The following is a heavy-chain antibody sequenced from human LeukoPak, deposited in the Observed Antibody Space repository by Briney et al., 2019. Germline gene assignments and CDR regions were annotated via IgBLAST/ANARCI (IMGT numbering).Heavy chain of an antibody. D-gene: IGHD6-13*01. CDR2: IWSDGINK. Sequence: GGSLRLSCAASGFTFSNYGIRWVRQAPGKGREWVAVIWSDGINKYYVDSVKGRFTISRDNSKNTLYLQMNSLRADDTAVYYCARSTYSSSSYYFDYWGQGSLVTVSS. CDR3: ARSTYSSSSYYFDY. CDR1: GFTFSNYG. V-gene: IGHV3-33*01. J-gene: IGHJ4*02.